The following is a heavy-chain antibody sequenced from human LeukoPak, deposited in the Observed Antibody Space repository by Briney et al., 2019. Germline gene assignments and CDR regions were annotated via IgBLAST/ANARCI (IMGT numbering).Heavy chain of an antibody. V-gene: IGHV4-59*08. CDR2: IFHSGST. J-gene: IGHJ4*02. CDR1: GGSISSYW. Sequence: SETLSLTCTVSGGSISSYWWSWVRQPPGKGLEWIGHIFHSGSTTYNASLQSRVTISVDTSKNQFSLDLSSVTAADTALYYCARFTHYYSGGYYLDYWGQGTLVTVSS. CDR3: ARFTHYYSGGYYLDY. D-gene: IGHD3-22*01.